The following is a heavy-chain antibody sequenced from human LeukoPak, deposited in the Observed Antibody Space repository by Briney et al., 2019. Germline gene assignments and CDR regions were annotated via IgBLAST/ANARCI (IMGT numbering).Heavy chain of an antibody. J-gene: IGHJ4*02. V-gene: IGHV3-9*01. CDR3: ARLTGAASGTYYFDF. CDR1: GFIFDDYA. D-gene: IGHD1-26*01. CDR2: ISWNSRII. Sequence: PGGSLRLSCVASGFIFDDYAMYWVRQAPGKGLEWVSGISWNSRIIDYADSVKGRFTISRDNAKTSLLLQMNSLTTDDTAFYYCARLTGAASGTYYFDFWGQGTLVTVSS.